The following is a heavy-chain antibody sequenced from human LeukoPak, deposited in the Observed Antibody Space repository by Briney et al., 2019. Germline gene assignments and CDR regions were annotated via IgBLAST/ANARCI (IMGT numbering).Heavy chain of an antibody. V-gene: IGHV3-30*02. CDR1: GFTFSRYG. CDR2: IRYDGSKK. Sequence: GGSLRLSCAASGFTFSRYGMHWVRQAPGKGLEWVAFIRYDGSKKYYADSVKGRFTISRDNSKNTLYLQMNSLRAEDTAVYYCARGGKIALAGTRSPQYFQHWGQGTLVTVSS. CDR3: ARGGKIALAGTRSPQYFQH. J-gene: IGHJ1*01. D-gene: IGHD6-19*01.